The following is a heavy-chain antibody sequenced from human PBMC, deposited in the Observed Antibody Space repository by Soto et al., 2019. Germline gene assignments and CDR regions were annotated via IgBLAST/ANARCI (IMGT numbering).Heavy chain of an antibody. CDR2: ISDDGSNK. J-gene: IGHJ4*02. CDR1: GFTFSSYG. V-gene: IGHV3-30*18. CDR3: AKDRMGAGVRGYFDY. D-gene: IGHD3-10*01. Sequence: QVQLVESGGGVVQPGKSLRLSCAGSGFTFSSYGMDWVRQAPGKGLEWGAVISDDGSNKYYADSVKGRFTISRDNSKNTLYLQMSSLRADDTAVYYCAKDRMGAGVRGYFDYWGQGTLVTVSS.